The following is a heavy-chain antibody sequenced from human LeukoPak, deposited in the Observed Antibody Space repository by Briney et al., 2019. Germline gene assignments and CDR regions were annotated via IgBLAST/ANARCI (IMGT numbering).Heavy chain of an antibody. D-gene: IGHD1-1*01. J-gene: IGHJ6*02. V-gene: IGHV4-59*01. CDR3: ARTRLEGYYYYGMDV. CDR1: GGSISSSY. CDR2: IYYSGST. Sequence: PSETLSLTCTVSGGSISSSYWSWLRQPPGKGLEWIGYIYYSGSTNYNPSLKSRVTISVDTSKNQFSLKLSSVTAADTAVYYCARTRLEGYYYYGMDVWGQGTTVTVSS.